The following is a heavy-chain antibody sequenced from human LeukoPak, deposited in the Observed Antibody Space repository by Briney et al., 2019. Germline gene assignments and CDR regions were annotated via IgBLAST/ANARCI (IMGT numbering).Heavy chain of an antibody. D-gene: IGHD3-10*01. CDR3: ARLARLGGSGSYYNDY. V-gene: IGHV4-59*08. J-gene: IGHJ4*02. Sequence: SETLSLTCTVSGDSISGYYWSWIRQPPGKGLEWIGYIHYTGSTNYSPSLKSRVTISVDTSKSQFSLKLSSVTAADTAVYYCARLARLGGSGSYYNDYWGQGILVSVSS. CDR1: GDSISGYY. CDR2: IHYTGST.